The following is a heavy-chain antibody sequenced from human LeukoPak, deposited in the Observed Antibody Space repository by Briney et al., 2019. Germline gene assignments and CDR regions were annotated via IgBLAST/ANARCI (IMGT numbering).Heavy chain of an antibody. V-gene: IGHV3-15*01. Sequence: GGSLRLSCAASGFTFSNAWMNWVRQAPGKGLEWVGRMKSVGSGGTRDYAAAVNGRFTISRDDAKNTLYLQMSSLKTEDTAVYYCTWQGSTRTYFDCWGQGVLVTVSS. CDR2: MKSVGSGGTR. CDR1: GFTFSNAW. CDR3: TWQGSTRTYFDC. J-gene: IGHJ4*02. D-gene: IGHD1-1*01.